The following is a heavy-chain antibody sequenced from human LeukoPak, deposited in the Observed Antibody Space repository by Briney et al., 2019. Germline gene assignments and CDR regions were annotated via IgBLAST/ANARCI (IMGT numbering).Heavy chain of an antibody. V-gene: IGHV7-4-1*02. CDR2: INTNTGNS. D-gene: IGHD3-22*01. Sequence: ASVKVSCKASGYTFTSYAMNRVRQAPGQGLEWMGWINTNTGNSTYAQGFTGRFVFSLDTSVSTAYLQISSLKAEDTAVYYCARDPQTYYYDSSAPYFDYWGQGTLVTVSS. CDR3: ARDPQTYYYDSSAPYFDY. CDR1: GYTFTSYA. J-gene: IGHJ4*02.